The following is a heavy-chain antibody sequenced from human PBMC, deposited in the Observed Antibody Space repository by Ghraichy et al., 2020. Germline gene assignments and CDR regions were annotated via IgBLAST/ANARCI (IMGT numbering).Heavy chain of an antibody. CDR2: ISGSGGIT. J-gene: IGHJ4*02. D-gene: IGHD5-24*01. V-gene: IGHV3-23*01. Sequence: VSAISGSGGITYYADSVKGRFTISRDHSKNTLYLQINSLRAEDTAVYYCAKALYPRRDGYNYVYWGQG. CDR3: AKALYPRRDGYNYVY.